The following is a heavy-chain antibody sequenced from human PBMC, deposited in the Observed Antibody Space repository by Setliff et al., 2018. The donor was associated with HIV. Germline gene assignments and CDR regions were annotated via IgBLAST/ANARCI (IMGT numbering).Heavy chain of an antibody. CDR3: ARDHYYGSGTYYRGGSGFDP. V-gene: IGHV1-2*02. CDR1: GYTFTAYY. CDR2: INPNSGGT. D-gene: IGHD3-10*01. Sequence: GASVKVSCKAYGYTFTAYYMHWVRQAPGQGLEWMGWINPNSGGTNYAQKFQGRVTMTRDTSTSTVYMELSSLRSEDTALYYCARDHYYGSGTYYRGGSGFDPWGQGTLVTVSS. J-gene: IGHJ5*02.